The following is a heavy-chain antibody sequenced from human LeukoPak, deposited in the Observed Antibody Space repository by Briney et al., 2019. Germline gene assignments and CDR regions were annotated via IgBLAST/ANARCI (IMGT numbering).Heavy chain of an antibody. V-gene: IGHV3-74*01. D-gene: IGHD6-19*01. CDR2: INTDGTVT. Sequence: GGSLRLSCAASGFTFSKYWMLWVRQAPGKGLESVSRINTDGTVTTYADSVKGRFTVSRDNADNTMFLQMSSVRDEDTAVYYCATKQWLAPPPDSWGQGTPVTVSS. CDR1: GFTFSKYW. J-gene: IGHJ4*02. CDR3: ATKQWLAPPPDS.